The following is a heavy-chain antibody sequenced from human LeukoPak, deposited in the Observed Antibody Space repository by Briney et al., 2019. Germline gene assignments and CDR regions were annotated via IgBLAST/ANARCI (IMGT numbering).Heavy chain of an antibody. J-gene: IGHJ3*02. CDR3: ARKVDYYDSSGYYYFGGAFDI. CDR1: GFTFSSYG. Sequence: GGSLRLSCAASGFTFSSYGMHWVRQAPGKGLEWVAFIRYDGSNKYYADSVKGRFTISRDNSKNTLYLQMNSLRAEDTAVYYCARKVDYYDSSGYYYFGGAFDIWGQGTMVTVSS. V-gene: IGHV3-30*02. CDR2: IRYDGSNK. D-gene: IGHD3-22*01.